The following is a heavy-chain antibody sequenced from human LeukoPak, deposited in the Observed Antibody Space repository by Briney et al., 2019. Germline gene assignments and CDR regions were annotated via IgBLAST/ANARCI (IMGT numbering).Heavy chain of an antibody. CDR1: GYTFTSYA. J-gene: IGHJ4*02. V-gene: IGHV1-18*01. D-gene: IGHD6-19*01. Sequence: ASVKVSCKASGYTFTSYAMHWVRQAPGQGLEWMGWISAYNGNTNYAQKLQGRVTMTTDTSTSTAYMELRSLRSDDTAVYYCATSSAGWFDYWGQGTLVTVSS. CDR3: ATSSAGWFDY. CDR2: ISAYNGNT.